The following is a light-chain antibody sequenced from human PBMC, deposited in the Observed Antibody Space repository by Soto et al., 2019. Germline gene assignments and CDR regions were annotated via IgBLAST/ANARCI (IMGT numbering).Light chain of an antibody. V-gene: IGKV3-20*01. Sequence: EIVLTQSPGTLSLSPGETATLSCRASQSVSSSYLAWYQQKPGQAPRLLIYGASSRATGIPDRFSGSGSGTSVTLTLSRLAPEDFAVYYCQQDGSSPFTFGPGTKVDIK. CDR2: GAS. CDR1: QSVSSSY. J-gene: IGKJ3*01. CDR3: QQDGSSPFT.